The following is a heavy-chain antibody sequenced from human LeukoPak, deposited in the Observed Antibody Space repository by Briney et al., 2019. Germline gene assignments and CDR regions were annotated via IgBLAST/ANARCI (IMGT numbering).Heavy chain of an antibody. D-gene: IGHD3-9*01. Sequence: GGSLRLSCAASGFTVGSYAMSWVRQAPGKGLEWVSAISTSGGSTYYADSVRGRFTISRDISKNTLYLQMSGLRVEDTAVYYCAKDERGEYYDILTGYYPQTFDYWGQGTLVTVSS. CDR1: GFTVGSYA. CDR2: ISTSGGST. J-gene: IGHJ4*02. CDR3: AKDERGEYYDILTGYYPQTFDY. V-gene: IGHV3-23*01.